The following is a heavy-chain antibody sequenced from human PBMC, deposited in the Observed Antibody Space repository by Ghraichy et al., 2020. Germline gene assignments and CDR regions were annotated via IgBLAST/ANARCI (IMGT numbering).Heavy chain of an antibody. Sequence: SETLSLTCPVSGGSISSSSPYWGWIRQPPGKGLEWIASINYGGDTYYNPSLRSRVTISVATSKTQFFLHLSSVTAADTAVYYCARPHTGFGSGSRFDPWGQGTLVTVSS. CDR2: INYGGDT. D-gene: IGHD6-19*01. CDR1: GGSISSSSPY. CDR3: ARPHTGFGSGSRFDP. J-gene: IGHJ5*02. V-gene: IGHV4-39*01.